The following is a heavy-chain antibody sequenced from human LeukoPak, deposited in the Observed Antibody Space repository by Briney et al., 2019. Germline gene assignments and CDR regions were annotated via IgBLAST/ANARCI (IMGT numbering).Heavy chain of an antibody. D-gene: IGHD1-20*01. Sequence: PSETLSPTCAVYGGSFSGYYWSWIRHPQGKGLEWIREINHSESSNDNPSRNSQVHISVDTSKNQYPLKLKSVTAADTAVYYCARPFVNWNPHSTRHAFDIWGQVTMVTVSS. V-gene: IGHV4-34*01. CDR2: INHSESS. CDR3: ARPFVNWNPHSTRHAFDI. CDR1: GGSFSGYY. J-gene: IGHJ3*02.